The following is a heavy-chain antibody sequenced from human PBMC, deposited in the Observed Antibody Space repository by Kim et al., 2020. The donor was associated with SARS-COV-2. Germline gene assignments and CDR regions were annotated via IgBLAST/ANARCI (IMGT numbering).Heavy chain of an antibody. V-gene: IGHV3-48*02. CDR3: VRADCTSASCYRIYYNMDV. Sequence: KGRFTISRDNANNSLYLQMNSLRHEDTAVYYCVRADCTSASCYRIYYNMDVWGQGTTVTVSS. D-gene: IGHD2-2*01. J-gene: IGHJ6*02.